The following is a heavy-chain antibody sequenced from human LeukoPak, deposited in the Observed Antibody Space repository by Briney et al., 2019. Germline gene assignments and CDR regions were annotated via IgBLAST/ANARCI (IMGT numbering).Heavy chain of an antibody. J-gene: IGHJ4*02. CDR2: ISNSGSP. CDR3: ARGGAGPLRD. D-gene: IGHD3-16*01. CDR1: SASVSSYY. V-gene: IGHV4-59*02. Sequence: PSETLSLACTVSSASVSSYYWSWVRQPPGGGLEWIGYISNSGSPSYNPSFKSRVTFSADTSKNHLSLKLNSVTPADTAVYFCARGGAGPLRDWGQGTLVTVSS.